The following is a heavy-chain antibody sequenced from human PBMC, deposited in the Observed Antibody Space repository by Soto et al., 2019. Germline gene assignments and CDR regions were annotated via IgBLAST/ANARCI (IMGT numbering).Heavy chain of an antibody. Sequence: GGSLRLSCAASGLTFTSYSMNWVRQAPGKGLEWVSSISSSSSTIYYADSVKGRFTISRDNAKNSLYLQMNSLRDEDTAVYYCARDRGYTYGFDFWGQGALVTVSS. CDR3: ARDRGYTYGFDF. CDR2: ISSSSSTI. D-gene: IGHD5-18*01. CDR1: GLTFTSYS. J-gene: IGHJ4*02. V-gene: IGHV3-48*02.